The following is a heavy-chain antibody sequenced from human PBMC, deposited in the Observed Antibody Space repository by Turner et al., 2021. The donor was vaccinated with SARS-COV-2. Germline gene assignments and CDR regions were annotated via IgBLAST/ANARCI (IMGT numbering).Heavy chain of an antibody. V-gene: IGHV4-39*01. CDR1: GGSISSSSYY. CDR2: IYYSGSA. CDR3: ARLMDTAMDYDGTDV. Sequence: QLQLQESGPGLVKPSETLSLPCTVSGGSISSSSYYWGWIRQPPGKGLEWIGNIYYSGSAYYNPSLKSRVTISVEPSKNQFSLKLTSVTAADTAVYYCARLMDTAMDYDGTDVWGQGTTVTVSS. D-gene: IGHD5-18*01. J-gene: IGHJ6*02.